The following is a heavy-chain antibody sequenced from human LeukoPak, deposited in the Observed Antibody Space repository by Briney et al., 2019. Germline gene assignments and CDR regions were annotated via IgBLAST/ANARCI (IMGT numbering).Heavy chain of an antibody. CDR3: ARSPHRLIGHWFDP. D-gene: IGHD3-16*01. CDR1: DGSINSYY. V-gene: IGHV4-4*07. J-gene: IGHJ5*02. Sequence: SETLSLTCTVSDGSINSYYWSWIRQPAGEGLEWIGRIFSSGNTIYNPSLQSRVTMSVDTSKNQFSLRLNSVTAADTAVYYCARSPHRLIGHWFDPWGQGTLVTVSS. CDR2: IFSSGNT.